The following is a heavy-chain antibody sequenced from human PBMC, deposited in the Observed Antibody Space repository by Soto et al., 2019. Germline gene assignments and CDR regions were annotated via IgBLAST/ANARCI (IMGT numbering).Heavy chain of an antibody. D-gene: IGHD2-2*01. V-gene: IGHV1-69*06. Sequence: SVKVSCKASGGTFSSYAISWVRQAPGQGLEWMGGIIPIFGTANYAQKFQGRVTITADKSTSTAYMELSSLRSEDTAVYYCARGGAGYCSSTSCHRGYYYYGMDVWGQGTTVTVSS. CDR1: GGTFSSYA. CDR2: IIPIFGTA. J-gene: IGHJ6*02. CDR3: ARGGAGYCSSTSCHRGYYYYGMDV.